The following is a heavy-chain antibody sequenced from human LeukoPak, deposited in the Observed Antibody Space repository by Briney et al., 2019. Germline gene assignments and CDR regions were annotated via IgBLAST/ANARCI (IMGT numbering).Heavy chain of an antibody. J-gene: IGHJ4*02. Sequence: ASVTVSCKASGYTFTSYGISWVRQAPGQGLEWMGWISAYNGNTNYAQKLQGRVTMTTDTSTSTAYMELRSLRSDDTAVYYCARDLRLGIAVAGSPFDYRGQGTLVTVSS. D-gene: IGHD6-19*01. V-gene: IGHV1-18*01. CDR3: ARDLRLGIAVAGSPFDY. CDR2: ISAYNGNT. CDR1: GYTFTSYG.